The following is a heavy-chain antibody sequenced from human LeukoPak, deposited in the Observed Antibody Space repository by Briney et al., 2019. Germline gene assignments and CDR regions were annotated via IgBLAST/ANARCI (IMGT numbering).Heavy chain of an antibody. Sequence: ASVKVSCTASGYTFTSYGISWVRQAPGQGLEWMGWISAYNGNTNYAQKLQGRVTMTTDTSTSTAYMELRSLRSDDTAVYYCARGFRSIAAADTYNWFDPWGQGTLVTVSS. V-gene: IGHV1-18*01. D-gene: IGHD6-13*01. CDR3: ARGFRSIAAADTYNWFDP. CDR1: GYTFTSYG. J-gene: IGHJ5*02. CDR2: ISAYNGNT.